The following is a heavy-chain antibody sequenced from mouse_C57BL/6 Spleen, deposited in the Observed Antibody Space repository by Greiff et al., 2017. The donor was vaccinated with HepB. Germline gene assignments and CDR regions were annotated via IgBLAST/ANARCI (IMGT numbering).Heavy chain of an antibody. Sequence: VQLQQSGAELVKPGASVKLSCKASGYTFTSYWMHWVKQRPGRGLEWIGRIDPNSGGTKYNEKFKSKATLTVDKPSSTAYMQLSSLTSEDSAVYYCARDYYGSSYEAWFAYWGQGTLVTVSA. D-gene: IGHD1-1*01. V-gene: IGHV1-72*01. CDR3: ARDYYGSSYEAWFAY. CDR1: GYTFTSYW. J-gene: IGHJ3*01. CDR2: IDPNSGGT.